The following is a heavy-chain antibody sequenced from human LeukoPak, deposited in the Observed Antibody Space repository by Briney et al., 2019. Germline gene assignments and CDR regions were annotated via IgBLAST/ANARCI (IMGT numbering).Heavy chain of an antibody. J-gene: IGHJ3*01. D-gene: IGHD3-22*01. CDR3: ARVPIPLYYYDSSGLFG. CDR2: ISSSGSTI. Sequence: GGSLRLSCAASGFTFSDYYMSWIRQAPGKGLEWVSYISSSGSTIYYADSVKGRFTISRDNAKNSLYLQMNSLRAEDTAVYYCARVPIPLYYYDSSGLFGWGQGTMVTVSS. V-gene: IGHV3-11*01. CDR1: GFTFSDYY.